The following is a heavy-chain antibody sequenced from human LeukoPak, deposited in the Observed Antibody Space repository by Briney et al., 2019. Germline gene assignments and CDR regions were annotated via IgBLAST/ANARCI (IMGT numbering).Heavy chain of an antibody. V-gene: IGHV3-74*01. CDR3: TRGGEEPFDY. D-gene: IGHD3-10*01. Sequence: GGSLRLSCAGSGFTFTRFWMPWVRQAPGKGLVWVSRINVEGTTTTYADSVEGRFTISRDENTLYLQMNHLRVDDTAVYYCTRGGEEPFDYWGQGTLVTVSS. CDR2: INVEGTTT. J-gene: IGHJ4*02. CDR1: GFTFTRFW.